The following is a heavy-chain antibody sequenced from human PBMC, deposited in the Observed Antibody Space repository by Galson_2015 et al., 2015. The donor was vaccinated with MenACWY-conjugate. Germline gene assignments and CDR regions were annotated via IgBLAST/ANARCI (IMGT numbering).Heavy chain of an antibody. CDR2: INAGNGNT. J-gene: IGHJ4*02. V-gene: IGHV1-3*01. CDR1: GYTFTSYA. CDR3: ARDGLVVAAQGLPY. D-gene: IGHD2-15*01. Sequence: SVKVSCKASGYTFTSYAMHWVRQAPGQRLEWMGWINAGNGNTKYSQKFQGRVTITRDTSASTAYMELSSLRSEDTAVYYCARDGLVVAAQGLPYWGQGTLVTVSS.